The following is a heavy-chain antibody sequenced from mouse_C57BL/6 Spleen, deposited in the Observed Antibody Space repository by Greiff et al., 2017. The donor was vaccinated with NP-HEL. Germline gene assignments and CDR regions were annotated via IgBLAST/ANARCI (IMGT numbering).Heavy chain of an antibody. CDR1: GYTFTDHT. J-gene: IGHJ3*01. CDR3: ARPFSYYGSSPWFAY. CDR2: IYPRDGST. D-gene: IGHD1-1*01. V-gene: IGHV1-78*01. Sequence: VKLQESDAELVKPGASVKISCKVSGYTFTDHTIHWMKQRPEQGLEWIGYIYPRDGSTKYNEKFKGKATLTADKSSSTAYMQLNRLTSEDSAVYFCARPFSYYGSSPWFAYWGQGTLVTVSA.